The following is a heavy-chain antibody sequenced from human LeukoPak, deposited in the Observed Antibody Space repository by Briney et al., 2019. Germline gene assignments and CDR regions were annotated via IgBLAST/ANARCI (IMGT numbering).Heavy chain of an antibody. Sequence: GGSLRLSCAASGFTFSSYAMHWVRQAPGKGLEWVAVISYDGSNKYYADSVKGRFTISRDNSKNTLYLQMNSLRAEDTAVYYCARDPDSSSWVQGSFDYWGQGTLVTVSP. D-gene: IGHD6-13*01. CDR3: ARDPDSSSWVQGSFDY. CDR2: ISYDGSNK. J-gene: IGHJ4*02. V-gene: IGHV3-30-3*01. CDR1: GFTFSSYA.